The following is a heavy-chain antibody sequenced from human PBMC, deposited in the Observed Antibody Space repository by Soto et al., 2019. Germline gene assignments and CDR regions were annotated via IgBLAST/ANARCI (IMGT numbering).Heavy chain of an antibody. CDR1: GFTFSSYA. CDR3: ARFCSSTSCYGDYYYGMDV. D-gene: IGHD2-2*01. CDR2: ISGSGGST. V-gene: IGHV3-23*01. J-gene: IGHJ6*02. Sequence: PGGSLRLSCAASGFTFSSYAMSWVRQAPGKGLEWVSAISGSGGSTYYADSVKGRFTISRDNSKNTLYLQMNSLRAEDTAVYYCARFCSSTSCYGDYYYGMDVWGQGTTVTVSS.